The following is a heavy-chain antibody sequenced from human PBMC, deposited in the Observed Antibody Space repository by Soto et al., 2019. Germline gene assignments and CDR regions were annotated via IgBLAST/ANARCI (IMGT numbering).Heavy chain of an antibody. CDR1: GSLPVGSLSTYF. CDR2: VNHSGSP. CDR3: ARARFSQWSQDYYGLDV. D-gene: IGHD3-3*01. Sequence: SETLSRTGGVSGSLPVGSLSTYFWTLIRQTPGKGLEWIGEVNHSGSPNYSPSLKSRVTMSFDTSKNQFSLNLTSVTAADTAVYYCARARFSQWSQDYYGLDVWGQGTTVTVSS. J-gene: IGHJ6*02. V-gene: IGHV4-34*01.